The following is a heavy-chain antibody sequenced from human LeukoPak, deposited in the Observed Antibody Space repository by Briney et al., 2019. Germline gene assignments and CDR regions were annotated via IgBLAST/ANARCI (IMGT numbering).Heavy chain of an antibody. D-gene: IGHD3-22*01. Sequence: SLRLSCAAXXFTFSXYGMHWVRQAPGKGLEWVAVISYDGSNKYYADSVKGRFTMSRDNSKNTLYPQMNSLRAEDTAVYYCAKDFSYYDSSGYGYYFDYWGQGTLVTVSS. CDR3: AKDFSYYDSSGYGYYFDY. CDR2: ISYDGSNK. CDR1: XFTFSXYG. J-gene: IGHJ4*02. V-gene: IGHV3-30*18.